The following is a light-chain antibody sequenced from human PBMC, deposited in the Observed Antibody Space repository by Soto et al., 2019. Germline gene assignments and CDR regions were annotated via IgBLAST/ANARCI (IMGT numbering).Light chain of an antibody. J-gene: IGKJ2*01. CDR3: QQYNSYSYT. CDR1: QRISSW. CDR2: DAS. Sequence: DSQMTQYPSTLSASVGDRVTITCRASQRISSWLAWYQQKPGKAPKLLIYDASSLESGVPSRFSGSGSGTEFTLTISSLQPDDFATYYCQQYNSYSYTFGQGTKLEIK. V-gene: IGKV1-5*01.